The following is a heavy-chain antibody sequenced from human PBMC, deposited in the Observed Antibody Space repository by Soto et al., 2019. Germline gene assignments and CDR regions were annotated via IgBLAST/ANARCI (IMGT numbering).Heavy chain of an antibody. CDR2: IIPIFGTA. CDR3: AREELGGGDRYHPGFQH. J-gene: IGHJ1*01. D-gene: IGHD2-21*02. Sequence: QVQLVQSGAEVKKPGSSVKVSCKASGGTFSSYAISWVRQAPGQGLEWMGGIIPIFGTANYAQKFQGRVKITADEATSTAYMELSSLRSEDTAVYYCAREELGGGDRYHPGFQHWGQGTLVTVSS. V-gene: IGHV1-69*12. CDR1: GGTFSSYA.